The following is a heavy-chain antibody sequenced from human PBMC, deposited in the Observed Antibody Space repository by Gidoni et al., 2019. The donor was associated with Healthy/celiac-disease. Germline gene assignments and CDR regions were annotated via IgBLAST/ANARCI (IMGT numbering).Heavy chain of an antibody. CDR3: ARHPIAARGRYFDY. CDR2: IYYSGST. CDR1: GGSISSSSYY. D-gene: IGHD6-6*01. V-gene: IGHV4-39*01. J-gene: IGHJ4*02. Sequence: QLQLQESGPGLVKPSETLSLTCTVSGGSISSSSYYWGWIRQPPGKGLEWIGSIYYSGSTYYNPSLKSRVTISVDTSKNQFSLKLSSVTAADTAVYYCARHPIAARGRYFDYWGQGTLVTVSS.